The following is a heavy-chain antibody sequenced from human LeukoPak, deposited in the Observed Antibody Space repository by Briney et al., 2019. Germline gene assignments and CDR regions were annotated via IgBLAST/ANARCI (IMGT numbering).Heavy chain of an antibody. CDR1: GGSICSYY. V-gene: IGHV4-59*01. J-gene: IGHJ4*02. CDR2: IYYSGYT. Sequence: SETLSLTCTVSGGSICSYYWSWIRQPPGKGLEWIGYIYYSGYTNYNPSLKSRVTISVDTSKNQFSLKLSSVTAADTAVYYCARAVWGSPYFDDWGQGTLVTVSS. D-gene: IGHD3-16*01. CDR3: ARAVWGSPYFDD.